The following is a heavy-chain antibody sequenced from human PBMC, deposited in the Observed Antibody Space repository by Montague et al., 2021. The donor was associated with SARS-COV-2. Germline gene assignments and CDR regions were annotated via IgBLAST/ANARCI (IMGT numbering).Heavy chain of an antibody. J-gene: IGHJ2*01. Sequence: SETLSLTCTVSGGSISTHYWSWIRQPPGKGLEWIGYIYNSGSTNYNPSLKSRVTISADTSKNQFSLKLRSVTAADTAVYYCAGDFDLWGRGTLVTVSS. CDR3: AGDFDL. CDR1: GGSISTHY. V-gene: IGHV4-59*11. CDR2: IYNSGST.